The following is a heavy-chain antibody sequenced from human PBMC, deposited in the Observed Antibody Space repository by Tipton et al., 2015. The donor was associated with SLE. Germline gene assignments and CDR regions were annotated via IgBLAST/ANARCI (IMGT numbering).Heavy chain of an antibody. CDR3: ARFEGGYSGYFFDY. V-gene: IGHV4-31*03. CDR2: ISYSGST. D-gene: IGHD5-12*01. J-gene: IGHJ4*02. CDR1: GGSISSGGYY. Sequence: TLSLTCTVSGGSISSGGYYWSWIRQHPGKGLEWIGYISYSGSTNYNPSLKSRVTISVDTSKNQFSLKLSSVTAADTAVYFCARFEGGYSGYFFDYWGQGTLVTVSS.